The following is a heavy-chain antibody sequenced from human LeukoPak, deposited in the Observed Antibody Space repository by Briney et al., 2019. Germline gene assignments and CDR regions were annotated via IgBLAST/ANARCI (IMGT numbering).Heavy chain of an antibody. CDR3: TTFIVPAAIIDY. CDR1: GFTFSNAW. Sequence: PGGSLRLSCAASGFTFSNAWMSWVRQAPGKGREWVGRIKSKTDGGTTDYAAPVKGRFTISRDDSKNTLYLQMNSMKTEDTAVYYCTTFIVPAAIIDYWGQGTLVTVSS. CDR2: IKSKTDGGTT. V-gene: IGHV3-15*01. J-gene: IGHJ4*02. D-gene: IGHD2-2*01.